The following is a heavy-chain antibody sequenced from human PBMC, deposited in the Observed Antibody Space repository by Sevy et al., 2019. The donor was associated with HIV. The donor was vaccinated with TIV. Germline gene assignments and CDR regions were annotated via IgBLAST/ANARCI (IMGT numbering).Heavy chain of an antibody. Sequence: GGSLRLSCAASGFTFSSYWMHWVRQAPGKGLVWVSRINSDGSSTSYADSVTGRFTISRDNAKNTLYLQMNSLRAEDTAVYYCARDMDYYDSSGRDAFDIWGQGTMVTVSS. CDR3: ARDMDYYDSSGRDAFDI. J-gene: IGHJ3*02. V-gene: IGHV3-74*01. CDR1: GFTFSSYW. CDR2: INSDGSST. D-gene: IGHD3-22*01.